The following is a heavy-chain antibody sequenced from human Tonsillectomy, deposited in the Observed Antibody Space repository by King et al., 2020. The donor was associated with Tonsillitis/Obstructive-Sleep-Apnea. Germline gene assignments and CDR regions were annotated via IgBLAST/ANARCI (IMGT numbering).Heavy chain of an antibody. CDR1: GYTFTSYY. V-gene: IGHV1-46*01. J-gene: IGHJ3*02. Sequence: QLVQSGAEVKKPGASVKVSCKASGYTFTSYYMHWVRQAPGQGLEWMGIINPSGGSTSYAQKFQGRVTMTRATSTSTVYMELSSLRSEDTAVYYCARDQRATYYYDSSGYGDAFDIWGQGTMVTVSS. CDR3: ARDQRATYYYDSSGYGDAFDI. CDR2: INPSGGST. D-gene: IGHD3-22*01.